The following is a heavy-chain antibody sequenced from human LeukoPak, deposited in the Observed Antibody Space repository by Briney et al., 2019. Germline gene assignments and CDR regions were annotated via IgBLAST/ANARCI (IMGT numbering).Heavy chain of an antibody. CDR3: ARDSGSGNNDY. Sequence: ASVKVSCKASGYNFMSNAMHWVRQAPGQGLEWMGWINAGNGNTKYSQNFQGRVTFISNTSATTAFMELSSLRSEDAAVYYCARDSGSGNNDYWGQGTLVTVSS. J-gene: IGHJ4*02. CDR2: INAGNGNT. V-gene: IGHV1-3*01. CDR1: GYNFMSNA. D-gene: IGHD1-26*01.